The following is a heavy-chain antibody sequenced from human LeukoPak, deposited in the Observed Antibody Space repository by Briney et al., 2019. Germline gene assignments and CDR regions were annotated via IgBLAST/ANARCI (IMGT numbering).Heavy chain of an antibody. CDR1: GGSVSSYY. D-gene: IGHD3-10*01. CDR3: ARGAMVWGVTKFDY. V-gene: IGHV4-59*02. J-gene: IGHJ4*02. Sequence: PSETLSLTCTVSGGSVSSYYWSWIRQPPGKGLEWIGYIYYSGSTNYNPSLKSRVTISVDTSKNQFSLKLSSVTAADTAVYYCARGAMVWGVTKFDYWGQGTLVTVSS. CDR2: IYYSGST.